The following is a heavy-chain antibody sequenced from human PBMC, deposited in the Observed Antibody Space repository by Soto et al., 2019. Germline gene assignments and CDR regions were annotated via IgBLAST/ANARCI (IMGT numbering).Heavy chain of an antibody. V-gene: IGHV3-21*01. CDR1: GFTFSSYS. J-gene: IGHJ4*02. CDR3: ARDQYNWNYFDY. D-gene: IGHD1-20*01. Sequence: GGSLRLSCAASGFTFSSYSMNWVRQAPGKGLEWVSSISSSSSYIYYADSVKGRFTISRDNAKNSLYLQMNSLRAEDTAVYYCARDQYNWNYFDYWGQGTLVTVSS. CDR2: ISSSSSYI.